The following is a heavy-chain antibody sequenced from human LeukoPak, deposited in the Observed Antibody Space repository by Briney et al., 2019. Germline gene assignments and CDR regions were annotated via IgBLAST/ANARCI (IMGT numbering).Heavy chain of an antibody. V-gene: IGHV3-30*02. CDR2: IRYDGSNK. J-gene: IGHJ6*03. CDR3: ARVLRYCSGGNCYSGGLGYMDV. D-gene: IGHD2-15*01. CDR1: GFTFSSYG. Sequence: GGSLRLSCAASGFTFSSYGMHWVRQAPGKGLEWVAFIRYDGSNKYYADSVKGRFTISRDNSKNTLYLQMNSLRAEDTAVYYCARVLRYCSGGNCYSGGLGYMDVWGKGTAVTISS.